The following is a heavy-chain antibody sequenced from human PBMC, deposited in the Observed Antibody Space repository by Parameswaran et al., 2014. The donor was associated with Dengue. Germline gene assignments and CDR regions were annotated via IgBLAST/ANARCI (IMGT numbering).Heavy chain of an antibody. CDR2: INHSGST. D-gene: IGHD2-2*01. V-gene: IGHV4-34*01. CDR3: ARLPDVVVPAATYWFDP. J-gene: IGHJ5*02. Sequence: RWIRQPPGKGLEWVGEINHSGSTNYNPSLKSRVTISVDTSKNQFSLKLSSVTAADTAVYYCARLPDVVVPAATYWFDPWGQGTLVTVSS.